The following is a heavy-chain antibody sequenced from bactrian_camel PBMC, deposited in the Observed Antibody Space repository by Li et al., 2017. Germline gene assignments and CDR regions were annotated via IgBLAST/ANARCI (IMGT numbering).Heavy chain of an antibody. V-gene: IGHV3S6*01. D-gene: IGHD1*01. CDR3: AAHWAQGRWSKPAGYVH. CDR1: GYTRFGHS. Sequence: HVQLVESGGGSVQPGGSLRLACTASGYTRFGHSMAWFRQRPGKEREGVAVIDDDGSRTYYAASVKGRFTISQDSALTTVYLQMNSLKPEDTAMYYCAAHWAQGRWSKPAGYVHWGQGTQVTVS. CDR2: IDDDGSRT. J-gene: IGHJ4*01.